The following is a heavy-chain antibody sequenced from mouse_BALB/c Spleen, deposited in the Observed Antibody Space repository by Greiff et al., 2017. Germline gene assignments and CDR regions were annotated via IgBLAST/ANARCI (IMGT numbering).Heavy chain of an antibody. V-gene: IGHV3-2*02. CDR2: ISYSGST. D-gene: IGHD4-1*01. CDR1: GYSITSDYA. CDR3: ARFWDGAY. Sequence: EVKLVESGPGLVKPSQSLSLTCTVTGYSITSDYAWNWIRQFPGNKLEWMGYISYSGSTSYNPSLKSRISITRDTSKNQFFLQLNSVTTEDTATYYCARFWDGAYWGQGTLVTVSA. J-gene: IGHJ3*01.